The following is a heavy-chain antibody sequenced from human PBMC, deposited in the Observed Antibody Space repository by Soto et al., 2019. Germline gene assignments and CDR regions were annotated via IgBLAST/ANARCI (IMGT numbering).Heavy chain of an antibody. CDR1: GFTFSSYA. V-gene: IGHV3-30*04. J-gene: IGHJ4*02. CDR2: ISYDGSNK. CDR3: ARGEYYYDSSGYFDY. Sequence: GGSLRLSCAASGFTFSSYAMHWVRQAPGKGLEWVAVISYDGSNKYYEDSVKGRFTISRDNSKNTLYLQMNSLRAEDTAVYYCARGEYYYDSSGYFDYWGQGTLVTVSS. D-gene: IGHD3-22*01.